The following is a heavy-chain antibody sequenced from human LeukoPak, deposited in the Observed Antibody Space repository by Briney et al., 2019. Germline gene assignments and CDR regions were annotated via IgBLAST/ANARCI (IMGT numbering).Heavy chain of an antibody. J-gene: IGHJ4*02. Sequence: GRSLRLSCATSGFNFVNYGMQWVRQAPGKGPELVASIWFDGSHRFYADSVKGRFTISRDNSKSTLYLQMNSLRAEDTAVYYCAKDRYSGLNTIDYWGQGTLVTVSS. V-gene: IGHV3-30*02. D-gene: IGHD6-13*01. CDR2: IWFDGSHR. CDR1: GFNFVNYG. CDR3: AKDRYSGLNTIDY.